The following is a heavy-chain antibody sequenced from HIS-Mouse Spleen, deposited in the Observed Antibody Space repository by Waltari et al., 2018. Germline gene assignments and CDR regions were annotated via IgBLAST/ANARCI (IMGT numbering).Heavy chain of an antibody. CDR3: ARVIGGTPYYYDTPPDY. J-gene: IGHJ4*02. CDR1: GYTFTGYY. D-gene: IGHD3-22*01. CDR2: INPNSGGT. Sequence: QVQLVQSGAEVKKPGPSVKVSCKASGYTFTGYYMHWVRQAPGQGLEWMGWINPNSGGTNYAQKFQGRVTMTRDTSISTAYMELSRLRSDDTAVYYCARVIGGTPYYYDTPPDYWGQGTLVTVSS. V-gene: IGHV1-2*02.